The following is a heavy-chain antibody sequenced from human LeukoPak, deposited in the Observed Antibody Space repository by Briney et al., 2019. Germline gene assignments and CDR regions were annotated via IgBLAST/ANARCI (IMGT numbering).Heavy chain of an antibody. CDR1: EFTFTTSA. CDR3: ARGRDHRFDI. V-gene: IGHV3-48*02. CDR2: ITSGSETI. J-gene: IGHJ3*02. Sequence: TGGSWRLSCIASEFTFTTSAMDWVRQAPGKGLEWISFITSGSETISYAGPVKGRFTISRDNAKNSLYLQMNSLRDEDTAVYYCARGRDHRFDIWGQGTMVSDCS.